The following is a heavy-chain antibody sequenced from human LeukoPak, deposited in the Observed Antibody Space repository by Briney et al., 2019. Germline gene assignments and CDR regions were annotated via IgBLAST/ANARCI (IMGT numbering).Heavy chain of an antibody. D-gene: IGHD1-26*01. J-gene: IGHJ5*02. CDR1: GDSINSGVYY. Sequence: SETLSLTCAVSGDSINSGVYYWSWIRQSPGRGLEWIGYIFYSGNAYYNPSLKSRATMSVDTSKNQFSLRLRSVTAADTAIYYCARENSGSYLRKWFDPWGQGSLVTVSS. CDR2: IFYSGNA. V-gene: IGHV4-31*11. CDR3: ARENSGSYLRKWFDP.